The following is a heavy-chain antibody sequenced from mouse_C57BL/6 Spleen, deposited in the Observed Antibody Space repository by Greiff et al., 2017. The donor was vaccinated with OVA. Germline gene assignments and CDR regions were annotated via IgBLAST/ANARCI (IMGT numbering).Heavy chain of an antibody. CDR2: IYPGDGDT. J-gene: IGHJ1*03. CDR3: ARRYGSSYWYFDV. Sequence: VQLQQSGAELVKPGASVKISCKASGYAFSSYWMNWVKQRPGKGLEWIGQIYPGDGDTNYNGKFKGKATLTAEKSSSTAYMQLSSLTSEDSAVYFCARRYGSSYWYFDVWGTGTTVTVSS. CDR1: GYAFSSYW. V-gene: IGHV1-80*01. D-gene: IGHD1-1*01.